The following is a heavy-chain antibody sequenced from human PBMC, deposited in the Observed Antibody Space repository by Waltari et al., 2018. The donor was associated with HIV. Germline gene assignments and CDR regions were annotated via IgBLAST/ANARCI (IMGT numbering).Heavy chain of an antibody. D-gene: IGHD2-2*01. J-gene: IGHJ6*02. Sequence: QVQLQESGPGLVKPSQTLSLTCTVSGGSISSGGYYWSWIRQHPGKGLEWIGYIYYSGSTYYNPSLKSRVTISVDTSKNQCALKLSSVTAADTAVYYCARGAAAHYYYYGMDVWGQGTTVTVSS. V-gene: IGHV4-31*03. CDR3: ARGAAAHYYYYGMDV. CDR1: GGSISSGGYY. CDR2: IYYSGST.